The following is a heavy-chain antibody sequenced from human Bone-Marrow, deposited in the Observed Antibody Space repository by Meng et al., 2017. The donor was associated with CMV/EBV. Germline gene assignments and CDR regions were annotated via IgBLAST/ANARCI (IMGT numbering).Heavy chain of an antibody. CDR2: INHSGST. CDR1: GGSFSGYY. V-gene: IGHV4-34*01. D-gene: IGHD2-2*01. Sequence: GGSFSGYYWSCIRPPPGKGLEWIGEINHSGSTNYNPSLKSRVTISVDTSKNQFSLKLSSVTAADTAVYYCARGQDIVVVPAATGFDPWGQGTLVTVSS. J-gene: IGHJ5*02. CDR3: ARGQDIVVVPAATGFDP.